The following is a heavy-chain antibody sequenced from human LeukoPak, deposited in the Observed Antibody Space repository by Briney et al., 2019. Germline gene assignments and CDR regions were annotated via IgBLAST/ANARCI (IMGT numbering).Heavy chain of an antibody. V-gene: IGHV3-33*01. CDR1: GFIFRNFG. Sequence: GGSLRLSCVASGFIFRNFGMHWVRQGPGKGREWGAVIWYDGSVKYYADSVKGRFTISRDNSKNTLYLQMNSLRVEDTAVYYCARGSFGIDYWGQGTQVTVSS. CDR3: ARGSFGIDY. J-gene: IGHJ4*02. CDR2: IWYDGSVK. D-gene: IGHD3-10*01.